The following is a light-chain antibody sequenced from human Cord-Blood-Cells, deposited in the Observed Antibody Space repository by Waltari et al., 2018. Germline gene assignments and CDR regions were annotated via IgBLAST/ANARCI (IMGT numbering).Light chain of an antibody. CDR3: AAWDDNLNGPV. CDR2: YDA. CDR1: SSNIGNNA. Sequence: QSVLTQPPSVSEAPRQRVTISCSGSSSNIGNNAVNWYQQLPGKAPKLLIYYDALRPYGASDGFSGSKSGTSASLAISGRQSEDEADYCCAAWDDNLNGPVFGGGTKLTVL. V-gene: IGLV1-36*01. J-gene: IGLJ3*02.